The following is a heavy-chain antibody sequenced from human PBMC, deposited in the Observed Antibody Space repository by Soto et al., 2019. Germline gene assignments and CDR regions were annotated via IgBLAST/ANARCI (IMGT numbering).Heavy chain of an antibody. CDR1: GGSFSGYY. V-gene: IGHV4-34*01. CDR3: ARWSRGSDY. J-gene: IGHJ4*02. D-gene: IGHD3-10*01. CDR2: INHSGST. Sequence: SDTLSLTCAVYGGSFSGYYWSWVRQPPGKGLEWIGEINHSGSTNYNPSLKSRVTISVDTSKNQFSLKLSSVTAADTAVYYCARWSRGSDYWGQGTLVTVSS.